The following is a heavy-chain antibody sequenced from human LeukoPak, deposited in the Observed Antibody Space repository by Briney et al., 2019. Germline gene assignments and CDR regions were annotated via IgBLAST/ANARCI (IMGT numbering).Heavy chain of an antibody. D-gene: IGHD3-10*01. Sequence: GGSLRLSCAASGFTVSSNYMSWVRQAPGKGLEWVSVIYSDGNTFYADSVQGRFIISRDNSENTLYVQMNSLRVEDTAVYYCARSGVPRSWDYWGQGTLVTVSS. CDR3: ARSGVPRSWDY. CDR2: IYSDGNT. CDR1: GFTVSSNY. V-gene: IGHV3-53*01. J-gene: IGHJ4*02.